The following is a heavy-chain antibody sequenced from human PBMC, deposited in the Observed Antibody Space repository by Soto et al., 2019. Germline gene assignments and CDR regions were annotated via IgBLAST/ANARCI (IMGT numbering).Heavy chain of an antibody. Sequence: QVQLKESGPGLVKHSQTLSLTCIVSGRSISSYYWNWIRQSQEQGLVWIGYIYYNGRTNNNPSLNSRVTISVATAKNQFALKRSSVTTADTTFYYCARRGHYSDISGFYYNWCAFNIWVRGTMVTVS. D-gene: IGHD3-22*01. J-gene: IGHJ3*02. CDR2: IYYNGRT. CDR3: ARRGHYSDISGFYYNWCAFNI. CDR1: GRSISSYY. V-gene: IGHV4-59*01.